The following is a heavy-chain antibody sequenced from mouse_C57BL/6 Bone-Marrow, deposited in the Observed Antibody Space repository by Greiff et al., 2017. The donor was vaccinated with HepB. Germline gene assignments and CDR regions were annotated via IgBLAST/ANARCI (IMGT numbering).Heavy chain of an antibody. D-gene: IGHD2-4*01. CDR3: ARRDYDSWFAY. J-gene: IGHJ3*01. V-gene: IGHV3-6*01. Sequence: EVQLVESGPGLVKPSQSLSLTCSVTGYSITSGYYWNWIRQFPGNKLEWMGYISYDGSNNYNPSLKNRIPITRDTSKNQFFLKLNSVTTEDTATYYCARRDYDSWFAYWGQGTLVTVSA. CDR2: ISYDGSN. CDR1: GYSITSGYY.